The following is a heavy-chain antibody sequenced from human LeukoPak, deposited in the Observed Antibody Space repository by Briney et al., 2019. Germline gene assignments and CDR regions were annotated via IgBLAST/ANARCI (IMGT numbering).Heavy chain of an antibody. V-gene: IGHV4-39*07. D-gene: IGHD2-21*02. CDR1: GGSISSSSYY. Sequence: SETLSLTCTVSGGSISSSSYYWGWIRQPPGKGLEWIGSIYYSGSTYYSPSLKSRVTISIDKSKNQFSLQLTSVTAADTAVYFCARDLGTAGRPNDYWGQGTLVTVSS. J-gene: IGHJ4*02. CDR3: ARDLGTAGRPNDY. CDR2: IYYSGST.